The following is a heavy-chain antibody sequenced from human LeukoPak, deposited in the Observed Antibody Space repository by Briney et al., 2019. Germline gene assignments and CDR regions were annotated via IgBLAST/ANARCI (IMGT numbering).Heavy chain of an antibody. D-gene: IGHD2-21*02. CDR2: ISGSGGST. J-gene: IGHJ4*02. CDR1: GFIVSINY. CDR3: AKANCGGDCYSWDFDY. V-gene: IGHV3-23*01. Sequence: PGGSLRLSCAASGFIVSINYMSWVRQAPGKGLEWVSAISGSGGSTYYADSVKGRFTISRDNSKNTLYLQMNSLRAEDTAVYYCAKANCGGDCYSWDFDYWGQGTLVTVSS.